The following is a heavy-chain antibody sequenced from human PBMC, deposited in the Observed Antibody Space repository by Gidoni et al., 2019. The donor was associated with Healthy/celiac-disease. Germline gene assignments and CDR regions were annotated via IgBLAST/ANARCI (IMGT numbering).Heavy chain of an antibody. CDR3: AKVGEFIAAAGTRFDY. CDR2: ISGSGGST. J-gene: IGHJ4*02. Sequence: EVQLLESGGGLVQPGGSLRLSCAAPGVTSRGYAMSWVRQAPGKGLEWVSAISGSGGSTYYADSVKGRFTISRDNSKNTLYLQMNSLRAEDTAVYYCAKVGEFIAAAGTRFDYWGQGTLVTVSS. V-gene: IGHV3-23*01. D-gene: IGHD6-13*01. CDR1: GVTSRGYA.